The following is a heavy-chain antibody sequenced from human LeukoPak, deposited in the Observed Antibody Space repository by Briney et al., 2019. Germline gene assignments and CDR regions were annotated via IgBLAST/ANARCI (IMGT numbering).Heavy chain of an antibody. V-gene: IGHV2-70*01. CDR1: GFSLSTSGMC. Sequence: SGPALVKPTQTLTLTCTFSGFSLSTSGMCVSWIRQPPGKALEWLALIDWDDDKYYSTSLKTRLTISKDTSKNQVVLTMTNMDPVDTATYYCARIRGHYYGSGSYYNVLDYWGQGTLVAVSS. CDR3: ARIRGHYYGSGSYYNVLDY. CDR2: IDWDDDK. D-gene: IGHD3-10*01. J-gene: IGHJ4*02.